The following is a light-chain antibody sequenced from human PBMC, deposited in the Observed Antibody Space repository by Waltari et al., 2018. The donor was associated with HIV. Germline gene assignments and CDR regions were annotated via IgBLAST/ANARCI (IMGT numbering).Light chain of an antibody. V-gene: IGLV7-46*01. Sequence: QPVVTQDPSLTVSPGGTVILTCAPSAGVVTRGYCPYWCHRRPGQAPQTLIFDSNNRDSWTPARFTGSFLGGKAVLTLTGAHPEDDADYYCLLSYDGDVVFGGGTKLTVL. CDR3: LLSYDGDVV. J-gene: IGLJ2*01. CDR2: DSN. CDR1: AGVVTRGYC.